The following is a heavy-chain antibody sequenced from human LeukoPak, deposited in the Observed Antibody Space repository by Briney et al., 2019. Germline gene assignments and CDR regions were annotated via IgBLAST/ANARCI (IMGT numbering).Heavy chain of an antibody. Sequence: PGGSLRLSCAASGFTFSSYAMHWVRQAPGKGLEWVAVIPYDGSNKYYADSVKGRFTISRDNSKNTLYLQMNSLRAEDTAVYYCASDSYCGGDCYSANDYWGQGTLVTVSS. V-gene: IGHV3-30-3*01. CDR1: GFTFSSYA. J-gene: IGHJ4*02. CDR2: IPYDGSNK. D-gene: IGHD2-21*02. CDR3: ASDSYCGGDCYSANDY.